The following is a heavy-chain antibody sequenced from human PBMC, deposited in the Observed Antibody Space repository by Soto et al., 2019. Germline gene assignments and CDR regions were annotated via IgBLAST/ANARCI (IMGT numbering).Heavy chain of an antibody. J-gene: IGHJ4*02. Sequence: EVQLLESGGGLVQPGWSLRLSCAASGFTFSNYDMTWVRQAPGQGLEWVAVISGSGGSTSYADSVKGRFTISRDNSKNTLYLQINSLRADDTAVYYCAQDYCSNGVCYPQYYFDSWGQGPLVTVSS. D-gene: IGHD2-8*01. CDR3: AQDYCSNGVCYPQYYFDS. CDR1: GFTFSNYD. V-gene: IGHV3-23*01. CDR2: ISGSGGST.